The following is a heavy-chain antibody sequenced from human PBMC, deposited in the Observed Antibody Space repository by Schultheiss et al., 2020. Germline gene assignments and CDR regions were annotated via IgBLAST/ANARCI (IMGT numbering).Heavy chain of an antibody. CDR3: VKDLVPAAISEYFQH. V-gene: IGHV1-69*05. D-gene: IGHD2-2*02. CDR2: IIPIFGTA. Sequence: SVKVSCKASGGTFSSYAISWVRQAPGQGLEWMGGIIPIFGTANYAQKFQGRVTMTTDTSTSTAYMELRSLRSEDTAVYYCVKDLVPAAISEYFQHWGQGTLVTVSS. CDR1: GGTFSSYA. J-gene: IGHJ1*01.